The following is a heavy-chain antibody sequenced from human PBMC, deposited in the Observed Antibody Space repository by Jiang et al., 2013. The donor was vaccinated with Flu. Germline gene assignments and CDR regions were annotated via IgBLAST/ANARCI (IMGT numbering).Heavy chain of an antibody. Sequence: EWVSAISGSGGSTYYADSVKGRFTISRDNSKNTLYLQMNSLRAEDTAVYYCAKDTTWVFDYWGQGTLVTVSS. J-gene: IGHJ4*02. D-gene: IGHD4-11*01. V-gene: IGHV3-23*01. CDR2: ISGSGGST. CDR3: AKDTTWVFDY.